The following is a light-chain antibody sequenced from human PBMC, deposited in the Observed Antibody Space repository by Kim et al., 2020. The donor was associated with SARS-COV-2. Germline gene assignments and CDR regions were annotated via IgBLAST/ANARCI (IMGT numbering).Light chain of an antibody. CDR2: AAS. V-gene: IGKV1-27*01. CDR1: QDVANS. CDR3: QKYNSAPWT. Sequence: ASIGDRPTLTCRASQDVANSLAWYHRKPGNFPPVLTYAASTLQSLVPPRFSGSGSVTEFSLTIGSLQTEDVATYYCQKYNSAPWTFGPGTKGDIK. J-gene: IGKJ1*01.